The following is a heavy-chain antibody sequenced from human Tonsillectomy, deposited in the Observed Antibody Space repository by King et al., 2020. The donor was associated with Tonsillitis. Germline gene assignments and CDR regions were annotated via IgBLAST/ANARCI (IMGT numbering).Heavy chain of an antibody. CDR2: IYEHGST. V-gene: IGHV4-59*01. J-gene: IGHJ2*01. CDR3: ARGPNDFDL. CDR1: GGSISTYY. Sequence: QLQESGPGLGKPSETLSLTCTVSGGSISTYYWSWVRQPPGKGLEWIGYIYEHGSTCYTPSLKSRVTISVDTSKNQFSLKLGSVTAADTAVYYCARGPNDFDLWGRGTLVTVSS.